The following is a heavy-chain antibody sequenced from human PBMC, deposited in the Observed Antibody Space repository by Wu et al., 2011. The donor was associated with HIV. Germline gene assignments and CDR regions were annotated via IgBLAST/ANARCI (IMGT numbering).Heavy chain of an antibody. CDR3: ARGPSYYDPVWSYYMDV. V-gene: IGHV1-2*02. Sequence: VQLVQSGAEVKKPGASVKVSCKASGYTFTGYYMHWVRQAPGQGLEWMGWINPNSGGTNYAQKFQGRVTMTRDTSISTAYMELSRLRSDDTAVYYCARGPSYYDPVWSYYMDVWGKGTTVTVSS. J-gene: IGHJ6*03. CDR1: GYTFTGYY. CDR2: INPNSGGT. D-gene: IGHD3-22*01.